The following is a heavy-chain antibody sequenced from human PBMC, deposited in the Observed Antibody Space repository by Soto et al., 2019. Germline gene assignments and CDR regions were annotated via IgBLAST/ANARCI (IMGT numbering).Heavy chain of an antibody. J-gene: IGHJ4*02. Sequence: QVQLQESGPGLVKPSETLCLICTVSGGSISSYYWSWIRQPPGKGLEWIGYIYYSGSTNYNPSLKSRVTISVDTSKNQFSLKLRSVTAADTAVYYSARSDGRYWGQGTLVTVSS. CDR3: ARSDGRY. CDR1: GGSISSYY. CDR2: IYYSGST. V-gene: IGHV4-59*01.